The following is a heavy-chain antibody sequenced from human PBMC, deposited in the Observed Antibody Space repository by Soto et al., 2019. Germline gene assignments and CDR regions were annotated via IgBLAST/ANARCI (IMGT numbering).Heavy chain of an antibody. D-gene: IGHD3-16*02. J-gene: IGHJ6*02. Sequence: PGGSLRLSCAASGFTFSSYSMSWVRQAPGKGLEWVSHITASGGTTDYANSVKGRFTISRDNSKNTLYLQMNSLRAEDTAVYYCARVIEAYSNYGMDVWGQGTTVTVSS. CDR2: ITASGGTT. V-gene: IGHV3-23*01. CDR1: GFTFSSYS. CDR3: ARVIEAYSNYGMDV.